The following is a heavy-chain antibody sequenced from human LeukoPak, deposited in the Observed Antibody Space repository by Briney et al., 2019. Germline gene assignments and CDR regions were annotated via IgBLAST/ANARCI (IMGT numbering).Heavy chain of an antibody. D-gene: IGHD2-2*01. Sequence: PSETLSLTCAVCGYSIRSGYYWGWIRQAPGEGVGGIGGIYHSGRTYYNPALKRRITISGDTSNNQVSMKLGTVTAADTAVYYCARPGYCSSTSCFPDYWGQGTLVTVSS. V-gene: IGHV4-38-2*01. CDR1: GYSIRSGYY. CDR2: IYHSGRT. J-gene: IGHJ4*02. CDR3: ARPGYCSSTSCFPDY.